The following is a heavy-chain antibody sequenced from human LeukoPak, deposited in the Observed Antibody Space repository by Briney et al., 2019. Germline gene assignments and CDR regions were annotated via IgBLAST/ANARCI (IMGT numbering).Heavy chain of an antibody. CDR2: IYTSGST. CDR1: GGSISSYY. CDR3: ARDGINYYDSSGSDY. Sequence: PSETLSLTCTVSGGSISSYYWSWIWQPAGKGLEWIGRIYTSGSTNYNPSLKSRVTMSVDTSKNQFSLKLSSVTAADTAVYYCARDGINYYDSSGSDYWGQGTLVTVSS. D-gene: IGHD3-22*01. J-gene: IGHJ4*02. V-gene: IGHV4-4*07.